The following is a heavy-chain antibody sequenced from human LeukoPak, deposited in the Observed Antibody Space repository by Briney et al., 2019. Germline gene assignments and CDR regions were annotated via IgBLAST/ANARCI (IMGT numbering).Heavy chain of an antibody. J-gene: IGHJ2*01. CDR3: ARNSSTGGFNGYQVWYFDL. CDR1: GGSISPYY. D-gene: IGHD5-12*01. Sequence: SETLSLTCFVSGGSISPYYWSSLRQPPGKRLEWVGYISHSGITDYNPSLKCRVTLSVDTSKNHFSLKLSSVTRADTDVYSCARNSSTGGFNGYQVWYFDLWGRGTLVTVSS. V-gene: IGHV4-59*08. CDR2: ISHSGIT.